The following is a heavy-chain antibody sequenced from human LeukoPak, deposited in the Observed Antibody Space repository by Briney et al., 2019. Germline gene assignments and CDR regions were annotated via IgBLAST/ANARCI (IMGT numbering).Heavy chain of an antibody. CDR2: INPNSGGT. J-gene: IGHJ5*02. D-gene: IGHD2-2*01. CDR1: GYTFTGYY. V-gene: IGHV1-2*02. CDR3: ARDVSSPSSRWFDP. Sequence: ASVKVSCKASGYTFTGYYMHWVRQAPGQGREWMGWINPNSGGTNYAQKFQGRVPMPRDTSISTAYMELSRLRSDDTAVYYCARDVSSPSSRWFDPWGQGTLVIVSS.